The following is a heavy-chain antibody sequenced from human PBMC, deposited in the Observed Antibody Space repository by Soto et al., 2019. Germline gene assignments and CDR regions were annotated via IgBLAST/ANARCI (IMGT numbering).Heavy chain of an antibody. CDR1: GFTFSSYC. J-gene: IGHJ4*02. CDR3: ARGPTTVTFDY. Sequence: PGGSLRLSCAASGFTFSSYCMHWVRQAPGKGLEWVAVIWYDGSNKYYADSVKGRFTISRDNSKNTLYLQMNSLRAEDTAVYYCARGPTTVTFDYWGQGTLVTVSS. D-gene: IGHD4-17*01. CDR2: IWYDGSNK. V-gene: IGHV3-33*01.